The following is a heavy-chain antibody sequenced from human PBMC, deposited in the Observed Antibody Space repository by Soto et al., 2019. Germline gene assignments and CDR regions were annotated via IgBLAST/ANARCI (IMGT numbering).Heavy chain of an antibody. D-gene: IGHD6-6*01. CDR2: ISASGSNT. J-gene: IGHJ4*02. CDR1: RFIFNNYA. CDR3: AKEYSTSFDY. Sequence: PGGSLRLSCTASRFIFNNYAMHWVRQAPGKGLEWVSAISASGSNTNYADSVKGRFTISSDNSKNTLYLQMNGLRADDTAVYYCAKEYSTSFDYWGQGTPVTVSS. V-gene: IGHV3-23*01.